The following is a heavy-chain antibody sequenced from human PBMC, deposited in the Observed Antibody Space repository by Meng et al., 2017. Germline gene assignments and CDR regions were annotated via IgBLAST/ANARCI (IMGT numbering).Heavy chain of an antibody. Sequence: GESLKISCAASGFTFDDYAMHWVRQAPGKGLEWVSLISWDGGSTYYADSVKGRFTISRDNSKNSLYLQMNSLRAEDTALYYCAKDEGGSYYGIEYWGQGTLVPSPQ. CDR1: GFTFDDYA. CDR2: ISWDGGST. V-gene: IGHV3-43D*03. D-gene: IGHD1-26*01. J-gene: IGHJ4*02. CDR3: AKDEGGSYYGIEY.